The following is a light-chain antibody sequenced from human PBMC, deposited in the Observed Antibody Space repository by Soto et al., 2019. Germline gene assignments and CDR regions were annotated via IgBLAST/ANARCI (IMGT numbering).Light chain of an antibody. J-gene: IGKJ1*01. CDR2: DAS. V-gene: IGKV1-39*01. CDR1: QSTSNY. Sequence: DIQVTQSPSSLSASVGDRVTITCRASQSTSNYVNWYQHKPGKAPKLLIYDASSLHSGVPSRFSGSGSGTDFTLTISSLQPEDFAAYYCQQSYSTPRTFGPGTKVDIK. CDR3: QQSYSTPRT.